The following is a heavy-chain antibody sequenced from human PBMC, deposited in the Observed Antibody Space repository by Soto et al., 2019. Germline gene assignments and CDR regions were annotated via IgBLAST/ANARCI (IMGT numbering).Heavy chain of an antibody. CDR1: GFTFSSYS. Sequence: EVQLVESGGGLVQPGGSLRLSCAASGFTFSSYSMNWVRQAPGKGLEWISYITNSGSTIYYADSVKGRFIISRDNAKNSLYLQMNSLRDEDTAVYYCVRGWYSGGGFWGQGTLVTVSS. CDR3: VRGWYSGGGF. CDR2: ITNSGSTI. D-gene: IGHD2-15*01. V-gene: IGHV3-48*02. J-gene: IGHJ4*02.